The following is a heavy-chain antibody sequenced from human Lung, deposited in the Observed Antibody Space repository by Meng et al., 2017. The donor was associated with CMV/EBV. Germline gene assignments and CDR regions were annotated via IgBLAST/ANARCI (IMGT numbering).Heavy chain of an antibody. Sequence: SXTLSLTCSVSAGSVSSTHYYWGWIRQPPGKGLEWIGHVYYNGSTYHNPSLKSRVTMSVDTSKNHFSLNVSSVTAADTAVYYCARRLWGFFDSWDQGTLVTVSS. CDR3: ARRLWGFFDS. V-gene: IGHV4-39*02. CDR1: AGSVSSTHYY. D-gene: IGHD3-16*01. CDR2: VYYNGST. J-gene: IGHJ4*02.